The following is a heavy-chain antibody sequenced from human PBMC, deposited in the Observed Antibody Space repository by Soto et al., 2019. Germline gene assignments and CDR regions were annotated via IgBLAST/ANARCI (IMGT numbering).Heavy chain of an antibody. J-gene: IGHJ6*02. V-gene: IGHV4-59*01. D-gene: IGHD2-2*01. CDR1: GGSISSYY. Sequence: QVQLQESGPGLVKPSETLSLTCTVSGGSISSYYWSWIRQPPGKGLEWIGYNYYSGSTNYNPSLKSRVTISVDTSKNQFSLKLSSVTAADTAVYYCARDRCTSCYDYYYGMDVWGQGTTVTVSS. CDR2: NYYSGST. CDR3: ARDRCTSCYDYYYGMDV.